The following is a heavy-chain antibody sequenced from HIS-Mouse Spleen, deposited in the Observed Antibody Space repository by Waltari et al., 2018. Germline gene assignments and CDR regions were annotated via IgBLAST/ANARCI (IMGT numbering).Heavy chain of an antibody. Sequence: QLQLQESGPGLVKHSDTLSLTCTVPGRPLSCTSYHWACIRPPPGKGLEWIGSIYYSGSTYYNPSLKSRVTISVDTSKNQFSLKLSSVTAADTAVYYCARGGLRYFDWDAFDIWGQGTMVTVSS. CDR1: GRPLSCTSYH. CDR2: IYYSGST. D-gene: IGHD3-9*01. V-gene: IGHV4-39*07. CDR3: ARGGLRYFDWDAFDI. J-gene: IGHJ3*02.